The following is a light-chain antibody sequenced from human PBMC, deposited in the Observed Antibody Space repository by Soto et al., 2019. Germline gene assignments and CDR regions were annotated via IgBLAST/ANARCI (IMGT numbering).Light chain of an antibody. CDR3: QQYYSIPYT. V-gene: IGKV4-1*01. Sequence: DIVMTQSPDSLAVSLGERATINCKSSQSLLDNSRNKNSLAWYQQKSGQPPRLLLYWASTRESGVPDRFRGSGSGTDFTLTISNLQAEDVAVYYCQQYYSIPYTFGQGTKLEIQ. CDR2: WAS. J-gene: IGKJ2*01. CDR1: QSLLDNSRNKNS.